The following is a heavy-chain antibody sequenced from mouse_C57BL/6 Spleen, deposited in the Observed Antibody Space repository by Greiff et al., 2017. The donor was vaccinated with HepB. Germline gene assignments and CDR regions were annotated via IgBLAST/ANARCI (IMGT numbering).Heavy chain of an antibody. CDR2: IYPGDGDT. Sequence: VKLMESGAELVKPGASVKISCKASGYAFSSYWMNWVKQRPGKGLEWIGQIYPGDGDTNYNGKFKGKATLTADKSSSTAYMQLSSLTSEDSAVYFCAKNWDGNYAMDYWGQGTSVTVSS. CDR3: AKNWDGNYAMDY. CDR1: GYAFSSYW. D-gene: IGHD4-1*01. V-gene: IGHV1-80*01. J-gene: IGHJ4*01.